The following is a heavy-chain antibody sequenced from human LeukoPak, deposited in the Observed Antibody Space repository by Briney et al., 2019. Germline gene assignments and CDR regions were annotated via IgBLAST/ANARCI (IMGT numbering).Heavy chain of an antibody. CDR2: IYYSGST. J-gene: IGHJ4*02. Sequence: SETLSLTCTVSGGSISSYYWSWIRQPPGKGLEWIGYIYYSGSTNYNPSLKSRVTISVDTSKNQFSLKLSSVTAADTAVYYCARYSYGLGSSFDYWGQGTLVTVSS. V-gene: IGHV4-59*01. D-gene: IGHD5-18*01. CDR3: ARYSYGLGSSFDY. CDR1: GGSISSYY.